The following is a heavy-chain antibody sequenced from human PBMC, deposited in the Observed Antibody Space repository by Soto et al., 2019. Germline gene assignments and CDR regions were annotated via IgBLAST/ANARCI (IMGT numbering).Heavy chain of an antibody. Sequence: SVKVSCQASGGTFSSYAISWVRQAPGQGLEWMGGIIPIFGTANYAQKFQGRVTITADESTSTAYMELSSLRSEDTAVYYCARESSRGAMVRGVVYFDYWGQGNLVTVSS. J-gene: IGHJ4*02. V-gene: IGHV1-69*13. CDR2: IIPIFGTA. CDR3: ARESSRGAMVRGVVYFDY. CDR1: GGTFSSYA. D-gene: IGHD3-10*01.